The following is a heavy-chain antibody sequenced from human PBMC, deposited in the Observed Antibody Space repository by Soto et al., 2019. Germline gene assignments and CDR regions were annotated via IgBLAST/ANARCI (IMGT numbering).Heavy chain of an antibody. CDR2: IYYSGST. Sequence: SETLSLTCTVSGGSISSGGYYWSWIRQHPGKGLEWIGYIYYSGSTYYNPSLKSRVTISVDTSKNQFSLKLSSVTAAGTAVYYCARVVPYCSGGSCYSRVYYYGMDVWGQGTTVTVSS. J-gene: IGHJ6*02. V-gene: IGHV4-31*03. D-gene: IGHD2-15*01. CDR3: ARVVPYCSGGSCYSRVYYYGMDV. CDR1: GGSISSGGYY.